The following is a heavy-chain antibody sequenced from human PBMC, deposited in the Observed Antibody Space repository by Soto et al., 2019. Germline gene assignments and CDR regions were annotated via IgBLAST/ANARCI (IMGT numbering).Heavy chain of an antibody. J-gene: IGHJ6*02. CDR2: ISSSGSTI. CDR1: GFTFGDYY. CDR3: ARVGDIVVVPAANYYYGMDV. Sequence: GGSLRLSCAASGFTFGDYYMSWIRQAPGEGREWVSYISSSGSTIYYADSVKGRFTISRDNAKNSLYLQMNSLRAEDTAVYYCARVGDIVVVPAANYYYGMDVWGQGTTVTVSS. V-gene: IGHV3-11*01. D-gene: IGHD2-2*01.